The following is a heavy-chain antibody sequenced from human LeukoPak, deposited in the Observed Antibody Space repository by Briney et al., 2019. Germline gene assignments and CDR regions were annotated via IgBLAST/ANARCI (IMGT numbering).Heavy chain of an antibody. CDR1: GFTFSNAW. CDR3: AKDPSTTYYYYYMDV. D-gene: IGHD1-14*01. V-gene: IGHV3-30*02. Sequence: GGSLRLSCAASGFTFSNAWMSWVRQAPGKGLEWVAFIRYDGSNKYYADSVKGRFTISRDNSKNTLYLQMNSLRAEDTAVYYCAKDPSTTYYYYYMDVWGKGTTVTVSS. J-gene: IGHJ6*03. CDR2: IRYDGSNK.